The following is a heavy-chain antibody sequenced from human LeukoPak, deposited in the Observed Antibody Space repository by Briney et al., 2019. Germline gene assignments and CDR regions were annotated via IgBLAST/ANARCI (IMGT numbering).Heavy chain of an antibody. J-gene: IGHJ4*02. CDR3: ARAASSGYYYVFDY. CDR1: GGSFSGYY. V-gene: IGHV4-59*01. Sequence: SETLSLTCAVYGGSFSGYYWSWIRQPPGKGLEWIGYIYYSGSTNYNPSLTSRVTISVDTSKNQFSLTLSSVTAADTAVYYCARAASSGYYYVFDYWGQGTLVTVSS. CDR2: IYYSGST. D-gene: IGHD3-22*01.